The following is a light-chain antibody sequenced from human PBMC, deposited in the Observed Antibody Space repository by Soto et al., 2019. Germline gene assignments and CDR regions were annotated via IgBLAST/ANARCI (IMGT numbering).Light chain of an antibody. J-gene: IGKJ1*01. CDR2: GTS. CDR3: QQYAQWPQVT. CDR1: QTVNTY. V-gene: IGKV3-15*01. Sequence: EIVMTQSPVTLSVSPGERATLSCRASQTVNTYLAWYQHRPGQAPRLLIYGTSARATGIPARFSGSGTGTEFTLTINRLQSEDFAVYYCQQYAQWPQVTFGQGTKVEI.